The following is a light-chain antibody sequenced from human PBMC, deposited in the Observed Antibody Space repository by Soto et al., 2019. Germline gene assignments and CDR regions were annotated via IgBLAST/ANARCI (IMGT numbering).Light chain of an antibody. J-gene: IGKJ4*01. CDR1: QSVLYSSNNKNY. CDR2: WAS. CDR3: QQYYSTPLT. V-gene: IGKV4-1*01. Sequence: DIVMTQSPDSLAVSLGERATINGKSSQSVLYSSNNKNYLAWYQQKPGQPPKLLIYWASTRESGVPDRFSGSGSGTDFTLTISSLQAEDVAVYYCQQYYSTPLTFGGGKKVEIK.